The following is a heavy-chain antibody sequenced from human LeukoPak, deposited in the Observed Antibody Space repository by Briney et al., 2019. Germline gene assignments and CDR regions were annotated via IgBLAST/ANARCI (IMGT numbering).Heavy chain of an antibody. D-gene: IGHD1-1*01. CDR1: GFTFGSYW. J-gene: IGHJ4*02. Sequence: PGGSLRLSCAASGFTFGSYWMHWVRQAPGKGLVWVSRINSDGSSTSYADSVKGRFTISRDNAKNTLYLQMNSLRAEDTAVYYCARDHDDFYYFDYWGQGTLVTVSS. CDR2: INSDGSST. CDR3: ARDHDDFYYFDY. V-gene: IGHV3-74*01.